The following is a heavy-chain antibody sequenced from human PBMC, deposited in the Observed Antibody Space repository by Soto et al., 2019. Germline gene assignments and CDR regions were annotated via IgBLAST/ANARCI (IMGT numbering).Heavy chain of an antibody. D-gene: IGHD3-16*01. CDR2: MNPGSGDT. CDR1: GYSFANND. CDR3: ARMATFGSLNWFDP. V-gene: IGHV1-8*01. J-gene: IGHJ5*02. Sequence: ASVKVSCKASGYSFANNDVSWVRQATGQGLEWMGWMNPGSGDTGYAQKFQGRVTMIRDISIATAYLELSSLRPDDTAIYYCARMATFGSLNWFDPWGQGTLVTVSS.